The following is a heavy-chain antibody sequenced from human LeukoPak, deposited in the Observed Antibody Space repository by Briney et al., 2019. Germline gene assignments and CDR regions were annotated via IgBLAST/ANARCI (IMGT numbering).Heavy chain of an antibody. CDR1: GFTFSSYA. CDR2: IDPSGVDT. Sequence: GGSLRLSCAVSGFTFSSYAMSWVRQAPGKGLEWVSAIDPSGVDTYYADSVKGRFTIFRDNSKNTLYLQMNSLRAEDTAVYYCAKVGTSDFDYWGQGTLVTVSS. D-gene: IGHD2-2*01. CDR3: AKVGTSDFDY. V-gene: IGHV3-23*01. J-gene: IGHJ4*02.